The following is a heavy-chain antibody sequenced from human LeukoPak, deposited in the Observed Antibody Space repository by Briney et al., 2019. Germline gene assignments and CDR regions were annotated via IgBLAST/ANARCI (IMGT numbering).Heavy chain of an antibody. V-gene: IGHV4-31*03. J-gene: IGHJ4*02. CDR1: GGSISSGGYF. CDR3: ARGGKKTAMVTS. Sequence: SETLSLTCTVSGGSISSGGYFWNWIRQLPGKGLEWIGYIYSSGSTYNPSLKSRVIISLDTSKNQFSLKLNSVTAADTAVYYCARGGKKTAMVTSWGRGTLVTVPS. CDR2: IYSSGST. D-gene: IGHD5-18*01.